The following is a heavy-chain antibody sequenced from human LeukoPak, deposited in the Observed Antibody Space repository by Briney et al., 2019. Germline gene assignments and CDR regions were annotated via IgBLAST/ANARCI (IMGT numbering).Heavy chain of an antibody. CDR3: ARDKVRDSVAGSNFDY. CDR2: IRYDGSNK. J-gene: IGHJ4*02. CDR1: GFTFSSYG. Sequence: GGSLRLSCAASGFTFSSYGMHWVRQAPGMGLEWVAFIRYDGSNKYYADSVKGRFTISRDNAKNSLYLQMNSLRAEDTAVYYCARDKVRDSVAGSNFDYWGQGTLVTVSS. D-gene: IGHD6-19*01. V-gene: IGHV3-30*02.